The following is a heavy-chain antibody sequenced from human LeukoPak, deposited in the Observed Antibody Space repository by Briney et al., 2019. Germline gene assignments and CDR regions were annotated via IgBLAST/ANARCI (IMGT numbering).Heavy chain of an antibody. J-gene: IGHJ4*02. D-gene: IGHD3-10*01. CDR2: IYYSGST. V-gene: IGHV4-39*01. Sequence: SETLSLTCTVSGASFSSSTYYWGWIPQPPGKGLEWIGSIYYSGSTYYNPSLKSQVTMSVDTSNNQFSLKLSSLTAADTAVYYCARRGRVFGELPAYYFDYWGQGTLVSV. CDR3: ARRGRVFGELPAYYFDY. CDR1: GASFSSSTYY.